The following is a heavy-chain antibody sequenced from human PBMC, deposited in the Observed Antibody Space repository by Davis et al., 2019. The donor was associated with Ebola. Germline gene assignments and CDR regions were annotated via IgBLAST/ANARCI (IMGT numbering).Heavy chain of an antibody. CDR1: RFTFSNYW. CDR2: IKQDGSEK. Sequence: GESLNTPCAASRFTFSNYWMSWVRQAPGKGLEWVANIKQDGSEKYYVDSVKGRFTISRDNAKNSLYLQMNSLRAEDTAVYYCARKSTFFDYWGQGTRVTVSS. CDR3: ARKSTFFDY. D-gene: IGHD3-16*01. J-gene: IGHJ4*02. V-gene: IGHV3-7*03.